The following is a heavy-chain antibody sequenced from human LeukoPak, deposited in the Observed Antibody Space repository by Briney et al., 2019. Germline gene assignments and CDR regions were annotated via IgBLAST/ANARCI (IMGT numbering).Heavy chain of an antibody. CDR3: ARGTNSGVDV. V-gene: IGHV3-48*02. CDR1: GFTFSSYG. CDR2: ISSSSSTI. D-gene: IGHD3-10*01. Sequence: GGSLRLSCAASGFTFSSYGMHWVRQAPGKGLEWVSYISSSSSTIYYADSVKGRFTISRDNAKNSLYVQMNSLRDEDTAVYYCARGTNSGVDVWGQGTTVTVSS. J-gene: IGHJ6*02.